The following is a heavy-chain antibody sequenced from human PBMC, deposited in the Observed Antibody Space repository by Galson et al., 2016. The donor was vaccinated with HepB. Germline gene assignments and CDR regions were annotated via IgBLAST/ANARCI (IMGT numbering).Heavy chain of an antibody. Sequence: SLRLSCAASGFTFSRDWMTWVRQAPGKGLEWVANVKEDGTQTNYVDSVRGRFTISRDNTNNVLYLQMNDLRFEDSAIYYCSRGLAYNVYNWFDPWGQGTGVTVSA. D-gene: IGHD1-1*01. J-gene: IGHJ5*02. CDR1: GFTFSRDW. V-gene: IGHV3-7*03. CDR3: SRGLAYNVYNWFDP. CDR2: VKEDGTQT.